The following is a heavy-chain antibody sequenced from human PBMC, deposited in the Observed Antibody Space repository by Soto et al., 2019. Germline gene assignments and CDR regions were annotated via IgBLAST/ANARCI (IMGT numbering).Heavy chain of an antibody. J-gene: IGHJ6*02. CDR3: ERNMDYYYGPGSGNGHGV. CDR2: INPKFGDT. D-gene: IGHD3-10*01. CDR1: GYTFSAYY. V-gene: IGHV1-2*02. Sequence: QVQLVQSGAEVKEPGDSVRVSCEASGYTFSAYYIHWVRQAPGQGLEWMGWINPKFGDTTYAQDFQGRVTMTRDMSISTVYMDLSRLPSDDTAIYYFERNMDYYYGPGSGNGHGVWGQGTTVTVFS.